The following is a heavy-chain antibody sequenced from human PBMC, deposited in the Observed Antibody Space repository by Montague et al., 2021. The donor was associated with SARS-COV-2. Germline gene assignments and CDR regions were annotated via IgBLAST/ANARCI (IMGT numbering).Heavy chain of an antibody. J-gene: IGHJ4*02. V-gene: IGHV4-34*01. CDR2: INHRGTS. Sequence: SETLSLTCAVYGGSFSDYYWSWIRQPPGKGLEGIGEINHRGTSNYNPSLKSRVSISVDTSKNQFSLYLSSVTAADTAVYYCARGRQHFNMIVVVMTGGEYYFDXWGQGTLVTVSS. CDR1: GGSFSDYY. CDR3: ARGRQHFNMIVVVMTGGEYYFDX. D-gene: IGHD3-22*01.